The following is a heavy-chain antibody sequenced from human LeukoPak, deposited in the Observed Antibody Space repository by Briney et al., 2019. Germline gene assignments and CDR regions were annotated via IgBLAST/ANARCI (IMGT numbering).Heavy chain of an antibody. CDR3: ARPRDGYNPPFDY. CDR2: INPDSGGT. J-gene: IGHJ4*02. D-gene: IGHD5-24*01. CDR1: GYTFTDYY. V-gene: IGHV1-2*02. Sequence: ASVKVSCKASGYTFTDYYIHRVRQVPGQGLEWMGWINPDSGGTKYAQKFQGRVTVTRDTSISTTDMDLIRLRSDDTAVYYCARPRDGYNPPFDYWGQGTLVTVSS.